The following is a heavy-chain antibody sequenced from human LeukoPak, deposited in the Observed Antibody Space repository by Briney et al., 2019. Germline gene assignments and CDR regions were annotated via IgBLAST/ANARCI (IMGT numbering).Heavy chain of an antibody. D-gene: IGHD3-16*02. CDR1: GGSFSGYY. CDR2: INHSGST. CDR3: ARDGDYDYVWGSYRSYFDY. V-gene: IGHV4-34*01. Sequence: SETLSLTCAVYGGSFSGYYWSWIRQPPGKGLEWIGEINHSGSTNYNPSLKSRVTMSVDTSKNQFSLKLSSVTAADTAVYYCARDGDYDYVWGSYRSYFDYWGQGTLVTVSS. J-gene: IGHJ4*02.